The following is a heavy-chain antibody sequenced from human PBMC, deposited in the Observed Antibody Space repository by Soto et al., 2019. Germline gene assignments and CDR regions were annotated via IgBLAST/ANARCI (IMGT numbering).Heavy chain of an antibody. V-gene: IGHV4-30-2*01. D-gene: IGHD2-2*01. CDR1: GGSISSGGYS. CDR3: ARVPDR. CDR2: IYHSGST. J-gene: IGHJ5*02. Sequence: QLQLQESGSGPVKPSQTLSLTCAVSGGSISSGGYSWSWIRQPPGKGLEWIGYIYHSGSTYYNPSLKSRVTISVDRSKNQFSLKLSSVTAADTAVYYRARVPDRWGQGTLVTVSS.